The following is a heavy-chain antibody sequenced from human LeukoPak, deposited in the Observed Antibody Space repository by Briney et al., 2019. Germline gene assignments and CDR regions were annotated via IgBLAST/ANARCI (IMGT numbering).Heavy chain of an antibody. J-gene: IGHJ4*02. V-gene: IGHV1-2*02. CDR3: TRGRGTTTVTTNLDDC. CDR1: GYTFTGYY. CDR2: INPDSGDT. Sequence: ASGKVSCKASGYTFTGYYMHWVRQAPGQGLQWMGWINPDSGDTKYAQKFQGRVTMTRDTSISTAYMELSRLSFDDTAMYYCTRGRGTTTVTTNLDDCWGQGTLVTVSS. D-gene: IGHD4-11*01.